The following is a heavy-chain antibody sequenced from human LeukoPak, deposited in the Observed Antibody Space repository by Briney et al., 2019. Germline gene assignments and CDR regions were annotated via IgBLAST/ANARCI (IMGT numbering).Heavy chain of an antibody. D-gene: IGHD3-22*01. Sequence: SVKVSCKASGGTFSSYAISWVRQAPGQGLEWMGRIIPILGIANYAQKFQGRVTITADKSTSTAYMELSSLRSEDTAVYYCASRGPKKYYDSSGKDAFDIWGQGTTVTVSS. CDR1: GGTFSSYA. CDR3: ASRGPKKYYDSSGKDAFDI. CDR2: IIPILGIA. V-gene: IGHV1-69*04. J-gene: IGHJ3*02.